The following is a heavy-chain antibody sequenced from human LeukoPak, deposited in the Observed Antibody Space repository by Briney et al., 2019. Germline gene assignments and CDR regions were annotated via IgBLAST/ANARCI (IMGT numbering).Heavy chain of an antibody. D-gene: IGHD2-21*02. CDR2: ISSSGSTI. Sequence: ETGGSLRLSCAASGFTFSSYEMNWVRQAPGKGLECVSYISSSGSTIYYADSVKGRFTISRDNAKNSLYLQMNSLRAEDTAVYYCARESVVTAIHDAFDIWGQGTMVTVSS. V-gene: IGHV3-48*03. CDR1: GFTFSSYE. J-gene: IGHJ3*02. CDR3: ARESVVTAIHDAFDI.